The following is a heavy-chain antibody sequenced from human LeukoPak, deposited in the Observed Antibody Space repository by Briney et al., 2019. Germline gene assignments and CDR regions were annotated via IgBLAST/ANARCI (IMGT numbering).Heavy chain of an antibody. V-gene: IGHV1-69*01. CDR3: ARALVRDSSSWYGTGGFDY. CDR1: GGTFSSYA. Sequence: SVKVSCKASGGTFSSYAISWVRQAPGQGLEWMGGIIPIFGTANYAQKFQGRVTITADESTSTAYMELSSLRSEDTAVYYCARALVRDSSSWYGTGGFDYWAREPWSPSPQ. J-gene: IGHJ4*02. CDR2: IIPIFGTA. D-gene: IGHD6-13*01.